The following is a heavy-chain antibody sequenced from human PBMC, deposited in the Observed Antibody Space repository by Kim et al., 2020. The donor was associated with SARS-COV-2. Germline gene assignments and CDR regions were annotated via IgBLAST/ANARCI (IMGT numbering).Heavy chain of an antibody. D-gene: IGHD3-22*01. V-gene: IGHV3-48*02. J-gene: IGHJ6*02. CDR3: ARVKYYDHKHYYYYGMDV. Sequence: KGRFTISRDNAKNSPYLQMNSLRDEDTAVYYCARVKYYDHKHYYYYGMDVWGQGTTVTVSS.